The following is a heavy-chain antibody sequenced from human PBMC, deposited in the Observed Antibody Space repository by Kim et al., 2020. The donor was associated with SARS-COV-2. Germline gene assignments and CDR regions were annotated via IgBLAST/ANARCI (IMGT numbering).Heavy chain of an antibody. J-gene: IGHJ4*02. D-gene: IGHD3-10*01. CDR2: IFAGGFST. Sequence: GGSLRLSCAASGFTFSSYAMTWVRQAPGKGLEWVSVIFAGGFSTYYADSVKGRFTISRDDSKNTLYLQLNSLRADDTAVYFCARNELSLWFARLDYWGQG. V-gene: IGHV3-23*03. CDR1: GFTFSSYA. CDR3: ARNELSLWFARLDY.